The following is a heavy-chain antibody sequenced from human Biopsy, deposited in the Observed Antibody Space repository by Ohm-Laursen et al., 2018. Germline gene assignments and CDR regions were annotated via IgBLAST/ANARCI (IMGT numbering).Heavy chain of an antibody. V-gene: IGHV3-9*01. J-gene: IGHJ6*02. CDR1: GFTFDDYA. Sequence: LSLTCAPSGFTFDDYAMHWVRQAPGKGLEWVSGISWHSGSRGYADSVKGRFTISRDNAKKLLYLQMNSLRAEDTALYYCAKDVRVKVQLDGMDVWGQGTTVTVSS. CDR3: AKDVRVKVQLDGMDV. CDR2: ISWHSGSR. D-gene: IGHD1-1*01.